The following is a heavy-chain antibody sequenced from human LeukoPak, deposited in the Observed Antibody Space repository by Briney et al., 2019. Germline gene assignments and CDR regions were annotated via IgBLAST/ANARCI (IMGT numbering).Heavy chain of an antibody. CDR3: ARSRYYYDSSRYYY. Sequence: ASVKVSCKASGYTFINYGITWVRQAPGQGLEWMGWISTYNGNTNYAQKLQGRVTMTTDTSTSTAYMELRGLRSDDPAVYYSARSRYYYDSSRYYYWGQGTLVTVSS. J-gene: IGHJ4*02. CDR2: ISTYNGNT. CDR1: GYTFINYG. V-gene: IGHV1-18*01. D-gene: IGHD3-22*01.